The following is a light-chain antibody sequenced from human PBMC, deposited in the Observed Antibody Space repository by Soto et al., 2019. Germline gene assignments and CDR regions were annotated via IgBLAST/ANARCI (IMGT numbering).Light chain of an antibody. J-gene: IGKJ1*01. CDR1: QSVSSNY. Sequence: EIVLTQSPGTLSLSPGERATLSCRASQSVSSNYLAWYQQKPGQAPRLLMYGASSRATGIADRFSGSGSGTDFPLTISRLEPEDFAVYYCQQYGNSPRTFGQGTKVEIK. CDR3: QQYGNSPRT. CDR2: GAS. V-gene: IGKV3-20*01.